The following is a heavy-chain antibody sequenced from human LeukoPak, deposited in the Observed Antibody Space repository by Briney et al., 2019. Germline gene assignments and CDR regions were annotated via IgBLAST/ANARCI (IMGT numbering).Heavy chain of an antibody. J-gene: IGHJ4*02. CDR3: SRESGPFCPFGY. CDR1: GGSISGTNW. Sequence: SGTLSLTCGVSGGSISGTNWWSRVRQPPGQGLEWIGEISLAGQTNYNPSLNGRVTMSLDKSSNQLSLHLTSVTAADTATYFCSRESGPFCPFGYWGQGTLVIVSS. CDR2: ISLAGQT. V-gene: IGHV4-4*02. D-gene: IGHD1-26*01.